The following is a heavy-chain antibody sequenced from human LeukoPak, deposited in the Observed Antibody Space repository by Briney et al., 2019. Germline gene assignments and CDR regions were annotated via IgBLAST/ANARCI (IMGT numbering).Heavy chain of an antibody. V-gene: IGHV3-9*01. CDR1: GFTFDDYA. CDR3: AKAELDP. Sequence: PGRSLRVSCAASGFTFDDYAMHWVRQAPGKGLEWVSGISWNSGSIGYADSVKGRFTISRDNAKNSLYLQMNSLRAEDTALYYCAKAELDPWGQGTLVTVSS. J-gene: IGHJ5*02. CDR2: ISWNSGSI.